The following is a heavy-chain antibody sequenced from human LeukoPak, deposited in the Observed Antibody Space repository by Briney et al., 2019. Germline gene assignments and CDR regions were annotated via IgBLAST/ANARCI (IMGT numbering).Heavy chain of an antibody. Sequence: GGSLRLSCAASGFTFCSNYMTWVRQAPGRGLEWVANIKFDGGEKYYVDSVKGRFTISRDNAKNSLSLQMNSLRAEDTAIYYCARGGSYYAAWGQGTLVTVSS. CDR3: ARGGSYYAA. CDR1: GFTFCSNY. D-gene: IGHD1-26*01. V-gene: IGHV3-7*05. J-gene: IGHJ5*02. CDR2: IKFDGGEK.